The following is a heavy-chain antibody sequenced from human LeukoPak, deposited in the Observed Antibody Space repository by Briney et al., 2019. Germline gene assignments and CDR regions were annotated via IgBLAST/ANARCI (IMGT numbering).Heavy chain of an antibody. CDR1: GFTFSSYA. CDR3: ARENIVVVTAIAGFDY. V-gene: IGHV3-30*04. J-gene: IGHJ4*02. Sequence: PGGSLRLSCEASGFTFSSYAMHWVRQAPGKGLEWVAVISYDGSNKYYADSEKGRFTISRDNSKNTLYLQMNSLRAEDTAVYYCARENIVVVTAIAGFDYWGQGTLVTVSS. D-gene: IGHD2-21*02. CDR2: ISYDGSNK.